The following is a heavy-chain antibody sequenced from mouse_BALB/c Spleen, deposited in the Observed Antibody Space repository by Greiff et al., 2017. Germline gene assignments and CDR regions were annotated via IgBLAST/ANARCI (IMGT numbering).Heavy chain of an antibody. CDR2: IRNKANGYTT. CDR3: ARVTTGAMDY. CDR1: GFTFTDYY. Sequence: EVQLVESGGGLVQPGGSLRLSCATSGFTFTDYYMSWVRQPPGKALEWLGFIRNKANGYTTEYSASVKGRFTISRDNSQSILYLQMNTLRAEDSATYYCARVTTGAMDYWGQGTSVTVSS. J-gene: IGHJ4*01. D-gene: IGHD1-1*01. V-gene: IGHV7-3*02.